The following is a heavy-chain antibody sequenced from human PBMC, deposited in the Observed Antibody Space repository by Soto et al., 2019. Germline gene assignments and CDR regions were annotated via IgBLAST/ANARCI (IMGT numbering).Heavy chain of an antibody. D-gene: IGHD6-13*01. V-gene: IGHV3-23*01. CDR2: ISGSGGTT. J-gene: IGHJ4*02. CDR3: AKVSSSWRYFDY. CDR1: GFTFSKYA. Sequence: EVQLLESGGGLVQPGGSLRLSCAASGFTFSKYALSWVRQAPGKGLEWVSAISGSGGTTHYADSVKGRVTISRDNSKDTVFLQMNSLRAEDTAVYYCAKVSSSWRYFDYWGQGTLVTVSS.